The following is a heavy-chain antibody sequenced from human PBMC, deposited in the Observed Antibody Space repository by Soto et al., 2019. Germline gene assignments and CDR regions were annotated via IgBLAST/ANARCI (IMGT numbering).Heavy chain of an antibody. J-gene: IGHJ4*02. Sequence: SETLSLTCAVYGGSFSGYYWSWIRQPPGKGLEWIGEINHSGSTNYNPSLKSRVTISVDTSKNQFSLKLGSVTAADTAVYYCARGIMVRGVINRRYHDYWGQGTLVTVSS. V-gene: IGHV4-34*01. D-gene: IGHD3-10*01. CDR1: GGSFSGYY. CDR2: INHSGST. CDR3: ARGIMVRGVINRRYHDY.